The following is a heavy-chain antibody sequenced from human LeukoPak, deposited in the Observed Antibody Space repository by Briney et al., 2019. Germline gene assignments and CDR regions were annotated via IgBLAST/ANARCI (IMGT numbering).Heavy chain of an antibody. Sequence: TSETLSLTCTVSGGSISSGGYYWSWIRQPPGKGLEWIGEINHSGSTNYNPSLKSRVTISVDTSKNQFSLKLSSVTAADTAVYYCARRTLTMIVVVMGGYFDYWGQGTLVTVSS. CDR2: INHSGST. D-gene: IGHD3-22*01. CDR3: ARRTLTMIVVVMGGYFDY. V-gene: IGHV4-39*07. CDR1: GGSISSGGYY. J-gene: IGHJ4*02.